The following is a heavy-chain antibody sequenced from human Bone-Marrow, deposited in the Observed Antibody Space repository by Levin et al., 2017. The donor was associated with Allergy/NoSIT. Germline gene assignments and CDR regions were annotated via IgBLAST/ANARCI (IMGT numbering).Heavy chain of an antibody. CDR3: AKMRVVEGSPHKAFHC. CDR2: ISAAGDDT. Sequence: QPGGSLRLSCAASGFSFRSFSMNWVRQAPGKGLEWVSVISAAGDDTVYADSVKGRFTISRDNSKNTLFLQISSLRDEDTAIYYCAKMRVVEGSPHKAFHCWGQGTLVTVSS. CDR1: GFSFRSFS. V-gene: IGHV3-23*01. J-gene: IGHJ4*02. D-gene: IGHD2-21*01.